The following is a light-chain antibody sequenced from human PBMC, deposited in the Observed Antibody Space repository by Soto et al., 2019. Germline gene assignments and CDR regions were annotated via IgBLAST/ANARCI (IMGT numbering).Light chain of an antibody. CDR1: QSIDTY. J-gene: IGKJ1*01. V-gene: IGKV1-39*01. CDR3: QHNQDIPPT. Sequence: DIQMTQSPSSLSASVGDRVTVTCRASQSIDTYLNWYQQRPGQAPKLLIYVASTLQSGVPSRFSGSGSWTPFTLTISSLQPEDFATYYCQHNQDIPPTFGQGTRVERK. CDR2: VAS.